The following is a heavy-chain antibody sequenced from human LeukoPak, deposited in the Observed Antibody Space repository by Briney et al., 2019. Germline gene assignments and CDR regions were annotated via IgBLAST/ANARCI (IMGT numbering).Heavy chain of an antibody. V-gene: IGHV3-30-3*01. J-gene: IGHJ4*02. CDR3: ASRAHFWSGPGG. D-gene: IGHD3-3*02. Sequence: GGSLRLSCAASGFTFSSYTIHWVRQAPGKGLEWVAVISYDGNNKYYADSVKGRFTISRDNAKNSLYLQMNSLRAEDTAVYYCASRAHFWSGPGGWGQGTLVTVSS. CDR2: ISYDGNNK. CDR1: GFTFSSYT.